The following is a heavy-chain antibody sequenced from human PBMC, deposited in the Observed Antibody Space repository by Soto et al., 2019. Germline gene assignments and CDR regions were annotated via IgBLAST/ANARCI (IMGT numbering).Heavy chain of an antibody. CDR2: ISYDGSNK. Sequence: GGSLRLSCAASGFTFSSYAMHWVRQAPGKGLEWVAVISYDGSNKYYADSVKGRFTISRDNSKNTLYLQMNSLRAEDTAVYYCARGGARIVVVPAAIWEWGQGTLVTVSS. J-gene: IGHJ4*02. CDR3: ARGGARIVVVPAAIWE. CDR1: GFTFSSYA. D-gene: IGHD2-2*02. V-gene: IGHV3-30-3*01.